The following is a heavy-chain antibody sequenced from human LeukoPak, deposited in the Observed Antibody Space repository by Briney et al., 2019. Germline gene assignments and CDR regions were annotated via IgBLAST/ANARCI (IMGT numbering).Heavy chain of an antibody. D-gene: IGHD3-10*01. CDR1: GFTFSSYG. V-gene: IGHV3-30*03. J-gene: IGHJ4*02. CDR3: ARDRSGSWAFDY. Sequence: PGRSLRLSCAASGFTFSSYGMHWVRQAPGKGLEWVTVVSHDGSNKYYAESVKGRFTISRDNSKNTLYLQMDSLRAEDTAVYYCARDRSGSWAFDYWGLGTLVTVSS. CDR2: VSHDGSNK.